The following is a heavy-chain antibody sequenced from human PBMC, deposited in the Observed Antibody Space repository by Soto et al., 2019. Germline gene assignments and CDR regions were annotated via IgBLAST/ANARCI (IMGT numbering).Heavy chain of an antibody. CDR1: GYSFSSYG. J-gene: IGHJ5*02. V-gene: IGHV1-18*01. CDR2: ISHSSGET. CDR3: ARDWHPRFDP. Sequence: QVQLVQSGPEVKKPGASVKVSCKASGYSFSSYGITWVRQAPGQGLEWMGWISHSSGETNYAQKFQGRVTVTTDTSTTTTYLELRSLKSDDTAVYYCARDWHPRFDPWGPGTLVTGSS.